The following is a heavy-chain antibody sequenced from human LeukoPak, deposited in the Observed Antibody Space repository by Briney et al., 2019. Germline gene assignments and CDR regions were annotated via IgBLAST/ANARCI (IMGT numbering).Heavy chain of an antibody. V-gene: IGHV4-34*01. D-gene: IGHD3-22*01. J-gene: IGHJ4*02. CDR2: INHSGNT. Sequence: TSETLSLTCAVYGGSFSGYYWSWIRQPPGKGLEWIGEINHSGNTNYNPSLKSRVTMSVDTSEDQFSLKLSSVTAADTAVFYCARGTRNRHYYDSSVYVDYWGQGTLVTVSS. CDR3: ARGTRNRHYYDSSVYVDY. CDR1: GGSFSGYY.